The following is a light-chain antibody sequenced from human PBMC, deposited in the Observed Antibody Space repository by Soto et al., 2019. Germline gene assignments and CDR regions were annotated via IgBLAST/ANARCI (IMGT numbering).Light chain of an antibody. J-gene: IGKJ1*01. V-gene: IGKV1-5*03. Sequence: DSQMTQSPSTQSASVGDRVTITCRASQSISSWLAWYQQKPGKAPKLLIYKASSLESGVPSRFSGSGSGTEFTLTISSLQPDDFATYYCQQYNSFPWTFGLGTKVDIK. CDR2: KAS. CDR3: QQYNSFPWT. CDR1: QSISSW.